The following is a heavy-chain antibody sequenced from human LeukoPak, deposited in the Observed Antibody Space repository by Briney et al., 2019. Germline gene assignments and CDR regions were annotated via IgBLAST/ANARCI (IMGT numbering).Heavy chain of an antibody. D-gene: IGHD6-13*01. Sequence: GGSLRLSCAASGFTFSSYAMNWVRQAPGKGLEWVSAIGRSGGSTYYADSVKGRFTMSRDNSKNTLSLQMNSLRAEDTAVYYCTRDEAAATNWGQGTLVTVSS. CDR3: TRDEAAATN. CDR1: GFTFSSYA. CDR2: IGRSGGST. J-gene: IGHJ4*02. V-gene: IGHV3-23*01.